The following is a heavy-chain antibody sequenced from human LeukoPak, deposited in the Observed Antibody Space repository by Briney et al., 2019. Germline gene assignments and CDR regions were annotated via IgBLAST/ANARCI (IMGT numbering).Heavy chain of an antibody. CDR3: AKTRDCRSISCFQDFDR. CDR1: GFTFSDYA. D-gene: IGHD2-2*01. J-gene: IGHJ4*02. CDR2: IPYDGSSE. V-gene: IGHV3-30*18. Sequence: GGSLRLSCAASGFTFSDYAMHWVRQAPGKGLEWVAIIPYDGSSEKYADSVKGRFTISRDNSRNTLYLEMKSLRAEDTAVYYCAKTRDCRSISCFQDFDRWGQGALVTVSS.